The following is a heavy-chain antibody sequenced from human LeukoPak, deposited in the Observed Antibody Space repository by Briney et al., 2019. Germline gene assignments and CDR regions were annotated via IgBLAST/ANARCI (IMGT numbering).Heavy chain of an antibody. Sequence: PGGSLRLSCAASGFTFSRYAMHWVRQAPGKGLEWVAVVSYDGDNKYYADSVKGRFTISRDNSKNTLYLQMNSLRAEDTAVYYCARVVGYDLIFGSFDIWGQGTMVTVSS. CDR3: ARVVGYDLIFGSFDI. CDR2: VSYDGDNK. V-gene: IGHV3-30*04. J-gene: IGHJ3*02. CDR1: GFTFSRYA. D-gene: IGHD5-12*01.